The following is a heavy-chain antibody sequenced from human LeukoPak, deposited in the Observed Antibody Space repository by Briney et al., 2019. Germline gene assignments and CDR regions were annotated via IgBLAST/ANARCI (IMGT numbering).Heavy chain of an antibody. J-gene: IGHJ4*02. CDR1: GYTFTSYG. CDR2: ISAYNGNT. D-gene: IGHD3-16*02. Sequence: GASVKVSCKASGYTFTSYGISCVRQAPGQGLEWMGWISAYNGNTNYAQKLQGRVTMTTDTSTSTAYMELRSLRSDDTAVYYCARDPNYDYVWGSYRYGNYFDYWGQGTLVTVSS. CDR3: ARDPNYDYVWGSYRYGNYFDY. V-gene: IGHV1-18*01.